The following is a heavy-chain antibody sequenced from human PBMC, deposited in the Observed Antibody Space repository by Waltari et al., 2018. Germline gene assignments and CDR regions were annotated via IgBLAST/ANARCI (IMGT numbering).Heavy chain of an antibody. J-gene: IGHJ4*02. CDR2: ITPIFGTA. CDR3: ARVGYGDYGPFDY. Sequence: QVQLVQSGAEVKKPGSSVKVSCKASGGTFSSYAISWVRKAPGQGLEWMGGITPIFGTANYAQKFQGRVTSTTDESTSTAYMELSSLRSEDTAVYYCARVGYGDYGPFDYWGQGTLVTVSS. D-gene: IGHD4-17*01. V-gene: IGHV1-69*05. CDR1: GGTFSSYA.